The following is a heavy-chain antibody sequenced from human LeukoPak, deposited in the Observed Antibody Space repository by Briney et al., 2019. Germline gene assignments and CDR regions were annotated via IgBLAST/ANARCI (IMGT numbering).Heavy chain of an antibody. D-gene: IGHD2-2*01. CDR1: GYTFTGYY. CDR2: INPNSGGT. J-gene: IGHJ6*03. CDR3: ARDRVPDNYYYYYMDV. V-gene: IGHV1-2*02. Sequence: ASVKVSCKASGYTFTGYYMHWVRHAPGQGLEWMGWINPNSGGTNYAQKFQGRVTMTRDTSISTAYMELSSLRSDDTAVYYCARDRVPDNYYYYYMDVWGKGTTVSVSS.